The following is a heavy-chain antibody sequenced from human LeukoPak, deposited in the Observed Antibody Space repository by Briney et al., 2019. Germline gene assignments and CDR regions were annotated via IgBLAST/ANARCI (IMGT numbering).Heavy chain of an antibody. Sequence: SETLSLTCAVYGGSISGYYWSWIRQPPGKGLEWVGEIHYTGGTSYNPSLKSRGTISIDTSKNQLSLKLSSVIAADTAVYYCARGNILSGYCFDFWGQGALVTVSS. CDR3: ARGNILSGYCFDF. D-gene: IGHD3-9*01. CDR2: IHYTGGT. CDR1: GGSISGYY. V-gene: IGHV4-34*01. J-gene: IGHJ4*02.